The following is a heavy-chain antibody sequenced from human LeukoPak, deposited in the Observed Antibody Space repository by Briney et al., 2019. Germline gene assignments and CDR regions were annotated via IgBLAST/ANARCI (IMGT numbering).Heavy chain of an antibody. CDR3: ARAVSGTAMVYFDY. CDR2: TYYRSKWYN. V-gene: IGHV6-1*01. D-gene: IGHD5-18*01. J-gene: IGHJ4*02. Sequence: SQTLSLTCAISGDSVSSNSAAWNWIRRSPSRGLEWLRRTYYRSKWYNDYGEYVKSRITINPDTSKNQFSLQLISVTPEDTAVYYCARAVSGTAMVYFDYWGQGTLVTVSS. CDR1: GDSVSSNSAA.